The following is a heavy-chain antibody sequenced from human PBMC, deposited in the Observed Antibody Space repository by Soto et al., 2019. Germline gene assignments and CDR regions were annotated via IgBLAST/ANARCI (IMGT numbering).Heavy chain of an antibody. Sequence: SETLSLACTVSGGSISSDDYYWSWLRQPPGKGLEWIGYIYHSGSSYYNPSLKSRVTISIDTSKNQLSLKLSSVTAADTAVYYCARTSPRGSGTWFDPWGQGTLVTVSS. CDR3: ARTSPRGSGTWFDP. CDR2: IYHSGSS. CDR1: GGSISSDDYY. V-gene: IGHV4-30-4*01. J-gene: IGHJ5*02. D-gene: IGHD3-10*01.